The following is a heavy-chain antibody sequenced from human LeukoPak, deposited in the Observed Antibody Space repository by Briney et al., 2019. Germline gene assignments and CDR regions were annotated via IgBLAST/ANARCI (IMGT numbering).Heavy chain of an antibody. CDR2: ISSSGSTI. CDR1: GFTFSSYE. V-gene: IGHV3-48*03. D-gene: IGHD1-1*01. CDR3: ARDQLQYYYGMDV. Sequence: GGSLRLSCAASGFTFSSYEMNWVRQALGKGLEWVSYISSSGSTIYYADSVKGRFTISRDNAKNSLYLQMNSLRAEDTAVYYCARDQLQYYYGMDVWGKGTTVTVSS. J-gene: IGHJ6*04.